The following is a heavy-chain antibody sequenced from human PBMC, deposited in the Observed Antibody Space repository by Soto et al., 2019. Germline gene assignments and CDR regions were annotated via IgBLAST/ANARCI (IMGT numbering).Heavy chain of an antibody. CDR3: ARVGYSSGWYYFDY. J-gene: IGHJ4*02. V-gene: IGHV1-46*01. D-gene: IGHD6-19*01. CDR1: GYTFTSYY. CDR2: INPSGGST. Sequence: QVQLVQSGAEVKKPGASVKVSCKASGYTFTSYYMHWVRQAPGQGLEWMGIINPSGGSTSYAQKYQSRVPMTRDKSTSTVYMELSSLRSEDTAVYYCARVGYSSGWYYFDYWGQGTLVTVSS.